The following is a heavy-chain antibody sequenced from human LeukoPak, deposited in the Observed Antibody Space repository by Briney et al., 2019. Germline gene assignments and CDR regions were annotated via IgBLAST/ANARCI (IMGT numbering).Heavy chain of an antibody. J-gene: IGHJ4*02. CDR3: ARLGSQGGVAALDY. V-gene: IGHV3-21*01. CDR2: ISSNSDSYT. D-gene: IGHD6-25*01. Sequence: GGSLRLSCAASEFTFSTYNMHWVRQAPGKGLEWVSTISSNSDSYTYYADSVKGRFTISRDNAKNSLYLQMNSLRAEDTAVYYCARLGSQGGVAALDYWGQGTLVTVSS. CDR1: EFTFSTYN.